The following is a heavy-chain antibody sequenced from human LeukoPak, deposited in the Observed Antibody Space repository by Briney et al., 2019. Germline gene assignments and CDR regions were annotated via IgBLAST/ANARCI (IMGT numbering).Heavy chain of an antibody. D-gene: IGHD5-18*01. CDR1: GGSISSGDYY. J-gene: IGHJ4*02. V-gene: IGHV4-30-4*01. CDR2: IYYSGST. Sequence: SETLSLTCTVSGGSISSGDYYWSWIRQPPGKGLEWIGYIYYSGSTCYNPSLKSRVTISVDTSKNQFSLKLSSVTAADTAVYYCARTIVDTAMVLFDYWGQGTLVTVSS. CDR3: ARTIVDTAMVLFDY.